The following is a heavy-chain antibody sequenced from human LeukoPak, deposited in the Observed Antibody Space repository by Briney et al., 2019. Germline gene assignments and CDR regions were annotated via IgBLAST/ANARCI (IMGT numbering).Heavy chain of an antibody. Sequence: SETLSLTCAVYGGSFSGYYWSWIRQPPGKGLEWIGEINHSGSTNYNPSLKSRVTISVDTSKKQISLKLSSVTAADTAVYYCVTYYFDSSGPKKNYWGQGTLVTVSS. CDR1: GGSFSGYY. V-gene: IGHV4-34*01. CDR2: INHSGST. D-gene: IGHD3-22*01. CDR3: VTYYFDSSGPKKNY. J-gene: IGHJ4*02.